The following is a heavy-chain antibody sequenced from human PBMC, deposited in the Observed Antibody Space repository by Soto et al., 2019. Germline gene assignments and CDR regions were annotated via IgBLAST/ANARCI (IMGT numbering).Heavy chain of an antibody. D-gene: IGHD2-15*01. J-gene: IGHJ1*01. CDR3: AREENCSAGICYSEYFQR. CDR1: GGTFSTFG. CDR2: IIPFFGTA. Sequence: QVQLVQSGAEVKKTGSSVKVSCKTSGGTFSTFGISWVRQAPGQGLEWMGGIIPFFGTAEYSQKFEDRITITADESTNTVYMDLRSLTSEDTAIYYCAREENCSAGICYSEYFQRWGQGTLVTVSS. V-gene: IGHV1-69*01.